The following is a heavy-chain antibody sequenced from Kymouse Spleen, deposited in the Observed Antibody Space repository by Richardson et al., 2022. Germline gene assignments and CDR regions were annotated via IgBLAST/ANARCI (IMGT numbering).Heavy chain of an antibody. CDR3: TTDRTVTTEGAYYFDY. J-gene: IGHJ4*02. CDR1: GFTFSNAW. Sequence: EVQLVESGGGLVKPGGSLRLSCAASGFTFSNAWMSWVRQAPGKGLEWVGRIKSKTDGGTTDYAAPVKGRFTISRDDSKNTLYLQMNSLKTEDTAVYYCTTDRTVTTEGAYYFDYWGQGTLVTVSS. CDR2: IKSKTDGGTT. V-gene: IGHV3-15*01. D-gene: IGHD4-11,IGHD4-11*01.